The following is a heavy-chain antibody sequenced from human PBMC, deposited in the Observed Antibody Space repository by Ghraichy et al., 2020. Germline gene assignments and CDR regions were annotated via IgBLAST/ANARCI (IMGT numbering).Heavy chain of an antibody. CDR1: GASFNGNY. D-gene: IGHD2-2*01. Sequence: SETLSLTCDVYGASFNGNYWSWVRQPPNKGLEWVGEDNHGGGTNYTTSLKGRVTISMDTSSSQFSLRLTSVTAADTAVYYCTRGRPRACTFTGCAAPMDNWGHGSLVTVSS. V-gene: IGHV4-34*01. CDR3: TRGRPRACTFTGCAAPMDN. J-gene: IGHJ4*01. CDR2: DNHGGGT.